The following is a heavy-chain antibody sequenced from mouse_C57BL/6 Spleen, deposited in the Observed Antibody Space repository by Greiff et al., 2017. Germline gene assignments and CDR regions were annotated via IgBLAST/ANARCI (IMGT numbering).Heavy chain of an antibody. Sequence: QVQLQQPGAELVKPGASVKMSCKASGYTFTSYWITWVKQRPGQGLEWIGDIYPGSGSTNYNEKFKSKATLTVDTSSSTAYMQLSSLTSEDSAVYYCARMGGTVVARGYAMDYWGQGTSVTVSS. CDR2: IYPGSGST. CDR3: ARMGGTVVARGYAMDY. V-gene: IGHV1-55*01. J-gene: IGHJ4*01. CDR1: GYTFTSYW. D-gene: IGHD1-1*01.